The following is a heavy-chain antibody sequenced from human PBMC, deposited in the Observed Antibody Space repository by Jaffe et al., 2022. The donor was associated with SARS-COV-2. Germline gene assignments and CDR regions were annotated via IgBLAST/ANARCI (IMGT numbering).Heavy chain of an antibody. CDR1: GFTFSNAW. D-gene: IGHD3-16*01. J-gene: IGHJ4*02. CDR3: TSTLVMITFGGVPIDY. Sequence: EVQLVESGGGLVKPGGSLRLSCAASGFTFSNAWMSWVRQAPGKGLEWVGRIKSKTDGGTTDYAAPVKGRFTISRDDSKNTLYLQMNSLKTEDTAVYYCTSTLVMITFGGVPIDYWGQGTLVTVSS. V-gene: IGHV3-15*01. CDR2: IKSKTDGGTT.